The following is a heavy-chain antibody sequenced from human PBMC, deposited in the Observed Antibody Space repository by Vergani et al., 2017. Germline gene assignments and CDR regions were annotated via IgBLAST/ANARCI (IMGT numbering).Heavy chain of an antibody. D-gene: IGHD3-3*01. CDR1: GYRFSSSW. Sequence: EVQLVQSGAEVKKPGESLKISCKGFGYRFSSSWIGWVRQMPGKGLEWMGIIFPDDSDTRYSPSFQGQVTISADKSISTVYLQWNSLKASDTATYYCAKTHDFSSLYSSYNWFDPWGQGTQVTVSS. V-gene: IGHV5-51*01. CDR2: IFPDDSDT. CDR3: AKTHDFSSLYSSYNWFDP. J-gene: IGHJ5*02.